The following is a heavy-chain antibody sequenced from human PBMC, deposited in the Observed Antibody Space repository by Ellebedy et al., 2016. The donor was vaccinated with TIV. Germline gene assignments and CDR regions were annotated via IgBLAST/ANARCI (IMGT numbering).Heavy chain of an antibody. CDR1: GFSFSSYW. D-gene: IGHD3-9*01. Sequence: GESLKISCTASGFSFSSYWMSWVRQAPGKGLEWVALISYDGTDKHHADSVKGRFTVSRDNSKNTLYLQMKTLRGDETAVYYCGRNSHFDWSFYIDYWGQGALVTVSP. V-gene: IGHV3-30*03. J-gene: IGHJ4*02. CDR2: ISYDGTDK. CDR3: GRNSHFDWSFYIDY.